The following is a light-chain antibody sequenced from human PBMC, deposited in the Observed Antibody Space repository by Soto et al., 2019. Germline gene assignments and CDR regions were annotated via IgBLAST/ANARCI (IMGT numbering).Light chain of an antibody. V-gene: IGKV1-5*03. J-gene: IGKJ2*01. Sequence: DIPMTQSPSTLSASVGDRVTITCRASQSISSWLAWYQQKPGKAPNLLIYKASSLESGVPSRFSGSGSGTEFTLTISSLQPDDFATYYCQQYNSYSGYTFGQGTKLETK. CDR2: KAS. CDR1: QSISSW. CDR3: QQYNSYSGYT.